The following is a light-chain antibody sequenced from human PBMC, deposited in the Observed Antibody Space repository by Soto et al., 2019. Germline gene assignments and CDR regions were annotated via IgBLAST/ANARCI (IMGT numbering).Light chain of an antibody. CDR2: GAS. Sequence: DIILTQSPATVSVSPGERATLSCRASQSVSSNLAWYQHKVGQAPRLLIYGASTRVTGVPPRFSGSGSGTDFTLTISYLKSEDFGIYYCQQYNDRLTPVTFGGGTKVEI. CDR3: QQYNDRLTPVT. CDR1: QSVSSN. J-gene: IGKJ4*01. V-gene: IGKV3-15*01.